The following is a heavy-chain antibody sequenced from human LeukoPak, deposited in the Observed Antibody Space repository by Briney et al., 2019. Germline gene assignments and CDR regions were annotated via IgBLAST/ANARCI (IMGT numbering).Heavy chain of an antibody. D-gene: IGHD6-13*01. J-gene: IGHJ2*01. Sequence: SETLSLTCTVSGGSISSSNYYWSWIRQPAGKGLEWIGRIDTSGNTNYKPSLKSRVTMSVDTSKNQFSLKLSSVTAADTAVYYCARVSSSWYQDWYFDLWGRGTLVTVSS. V-gene: IGHV4-61*02. CDR3: ARVSSSWYQDWYFDL. CDR1: GGSISSSNYY. CDR2: IDTSGNT.